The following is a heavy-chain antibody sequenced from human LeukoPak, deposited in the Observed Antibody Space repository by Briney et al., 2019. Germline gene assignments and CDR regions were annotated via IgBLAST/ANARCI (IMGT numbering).Heavy chain of an antibody. D-gene: IGHD6-19*01. CDR2: IIPIFGTA. CDR1: GGTFSSYA. CDR3: ASTQSRIAVAGTYYYYGMDV. Sequence: SVKVSCKASGGTFSSYAISWVRQAPGQGLEWMGGIIPIFGTANYAQKFQGRATITADESTSTAYMELSSLRSEDTAVYYCASTQSRIAVAGTYYYYGMDVWGQGTTVTVSS. J-gene: IGHJ6*02. V-gene: IGHV1-69*13.